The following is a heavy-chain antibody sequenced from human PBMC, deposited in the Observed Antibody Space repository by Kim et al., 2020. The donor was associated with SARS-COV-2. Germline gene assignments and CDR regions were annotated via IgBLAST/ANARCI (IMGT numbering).Heavy chain of an antibody. CDR2: ISGSGGST. V-gene: IGHV3-23*01. Sequence: GGSLRLSCAASGFTFSSYAMSWVRQAPGKGLEWVSAISGSGGSTYYADSVKGRFTISRDNSKNTLYLQMNSLRAEDTAVYYCAKSRSRFSAAGEGTDWFDPWGQGTLVTVSS. CDR1: GFTFSSYA. J-gene: IGHJ5*02. D-gene: IGHD6-13*01. CDR3: AKSRSRFSAAGEGTDWFDP.